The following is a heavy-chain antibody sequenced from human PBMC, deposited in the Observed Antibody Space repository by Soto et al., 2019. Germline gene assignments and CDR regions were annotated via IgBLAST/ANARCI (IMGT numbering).Heavy chain of an antibody. D-gene: IGHD3-10*01. Sequence: QVQLVESGGGVVQPGRSLRLSCAASGFTFSSYGMHWLRQAPGKGLEWVAVISYDGSNKYYADSVKGRFTISRDNSKNTLYLQMNSLRAEDTAVYYCAPRFGAFDYWGQGTLVTVSS. V-gene: IGHV3-30*03. CDR2: ISYDGSNK. CDR1: GFTFSSYG. CDR3: APRFGAFDY. J-gene: IGHJ4*02.